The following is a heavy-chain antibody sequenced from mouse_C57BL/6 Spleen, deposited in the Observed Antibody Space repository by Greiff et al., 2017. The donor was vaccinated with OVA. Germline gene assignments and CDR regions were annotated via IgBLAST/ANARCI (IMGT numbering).Heavy chain of an antibody. J-gene: IGHJ3*01. CDR2: INPSTGGT. D-gene: IGHD2-12*01. V-gene: IGHV1-42*01. CDR1: GYSFTGYY. Sequence: EVKLQESGPELVKPGASVKISCKASGYSFTGYYMNWVKQSPEKSLEWIGEINPSTGGTTYNQKFKAKATLTVDKSSSTAYMQLKSLTSEDSAVYYCARSLPDDEFAYWGQGTLVTVSA. CDR3: ARSLPDDEFAY.